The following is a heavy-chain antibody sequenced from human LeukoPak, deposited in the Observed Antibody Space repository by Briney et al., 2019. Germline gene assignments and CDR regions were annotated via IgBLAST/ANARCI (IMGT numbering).Heavy chain of an antibody. Sequence: GRSLRLSCAASGFTFSTYAVHWVRQAPGKGLEWGAVISFDGNTKYFADSVRGRFTISRDNSKNTLYLQINSLRPEDTALYYCARGDILTGPYYFDYWGQGTLVTVSS. V-gene: IGHV3-30-3*01. J-gene: IGHJ4*02. D-gene: IGHD3-9*01. CDR1: GFTFSTYA. CDR3: ARGDILTGPYYFDY. CDR2: ISFDGNTK.